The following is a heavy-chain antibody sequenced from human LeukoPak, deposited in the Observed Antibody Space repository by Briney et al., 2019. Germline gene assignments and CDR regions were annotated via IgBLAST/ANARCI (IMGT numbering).Heavy chain of an antibody. Sequence: GESLKISGKGSGYSFTSYWIGWVRDMPGKVLEWMGIIYPGDSDTRYSPSFQGQVTISADKSLSTASLQWSSLKASDTAMYYCARLGAQAYYGMDVWGQGTTVTVSS. CDR2: IYPGDSDT. CDR3: ARLGAQAYYGMDV. V-gene: IGHV5-51*01. J-gene: IGHJ6*02. CDR1: GYSFTSYW. D-gene: IGHD3-10*01.